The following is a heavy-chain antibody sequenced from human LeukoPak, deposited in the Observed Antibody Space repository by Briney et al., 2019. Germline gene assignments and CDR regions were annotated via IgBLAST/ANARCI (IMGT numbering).Heavy chain of an antibody. CDR2: ISYVGST. CDR3: ARLSGYCTSGSCSRYYGMDV. D-gene: IGHD2-15*01. J-gene: IGHJ6*02. V-gene: IGHV4-39*01. Sequence: SETLSLTCTVSGGSISSSSYYWGWIRQPPGKGLEWIGSISYVGSTYNNPSLKSRVTISVDTSKNQFSVKLSSVTAAVTAVYYCARLSGYCTSGSCSRYYGMDVWGQGTTVTVSS. CDR1: GGSISSSSYY.